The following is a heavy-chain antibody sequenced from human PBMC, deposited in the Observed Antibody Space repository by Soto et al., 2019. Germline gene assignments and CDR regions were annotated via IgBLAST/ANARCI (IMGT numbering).Heavy chain of an antibody. D-gene: IGHD3-16*01. CDR3: ARQDSVFVSGQSFFDS. CDR2: IYYSGVT. Sequence: QVQLQESGPGLVKPSQTLSLTCTVSGGSISSGDYYWSWIRQPPGKGLEWIGYIYYSGVTYYSPSLKRRLAISLDTSTTQFSLSLASVSAADTAVYNCARQDSVFVSGQSFFDSWGQGPLVTVSS. V-gene: IGHV4-30-4*08. CDR1: GGSISSGDYY. J-gene: IGHJ4*02.